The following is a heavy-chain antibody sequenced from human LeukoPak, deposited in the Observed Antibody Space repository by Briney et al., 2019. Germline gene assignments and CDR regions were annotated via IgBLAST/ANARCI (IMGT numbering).Heavy chain of an antibody. Sequence: GGSLRLSCAASGFTFSSYAMSWVRQAPGKGLEWVSAISGSGGSTYYADSVKGRFTISRDNAKNSLYLQMNNLRTEDTALYFCAKDASTSNPYYGMDIWGHGTTVTVSS. CDR3: AKDASTSNPYYGMDI. CDR2: ISGSGGST. V-gene: IGHV3-23*01. D-gene: IGHD2-2*01. CDR1: GFTFSSYA. J-gene: IGHJ6*02.